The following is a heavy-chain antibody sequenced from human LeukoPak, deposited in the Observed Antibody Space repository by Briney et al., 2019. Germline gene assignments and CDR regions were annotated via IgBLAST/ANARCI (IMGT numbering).Heavy chain of an antibody. D-gene: IGHD2-15*01. CDR1: GFTFSSYE. V-gene: IGHV3-48*03. Sequence: GGSLRLSCAASGFTFSSYEMNWVRQAPGKGLEWVSYISSSGSTIYYADSVKGRLTISRDNAKNSLYLQMNSLRAEDTAVYYCARVGRTPPPWYFDLWGRGTLVTVSS. CDR3: ARVGRTPPPWYFDL. J-gene: IGHJ2*01. CDR2: ISSSGSTI.